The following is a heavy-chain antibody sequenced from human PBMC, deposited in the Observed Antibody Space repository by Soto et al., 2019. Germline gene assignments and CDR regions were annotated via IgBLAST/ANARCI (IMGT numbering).Heavy chain of an antibody. D-gene: IGHD6-13*01. V-gene: IGHV3-33*01. Sequence: QVQLVESGGGVVQPGRSLRLSCAASGFTFSSYGMHWVRQAPGKGLEWVAVIWYDGSNKYYADSVKGRFTISRDNSKNTLYLQMNSLRAEDTAVYYCARQQQLVRGEPFDYWGQGTLVTVSS. J-gene: IGHJ4*02. CDR2: IWYDGSNK. CDR3: ARQQQLVRGEPFDY. CDR1: GFTFSSYG.